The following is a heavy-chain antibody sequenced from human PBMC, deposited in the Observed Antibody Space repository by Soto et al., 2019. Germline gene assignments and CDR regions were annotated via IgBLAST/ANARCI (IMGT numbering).Heavy chain of an antibody. V-gene: IGHV1-69*06. Sequence: ASVKVSCKASGGTFSSYAISWVRQAPGQGLEWMGGIIPIFGTANYAQKFQGRVTITADKSTSTAYMELSSLRSEDTAVYYCARDLEDYYDSSGYYGPDAFDIWGQGTMVTVSS. J-gene: IGHJ3*02. CDR1: GGTFSSYA. CDR3: ARDLEDYYDSSGYYGPDAFDI. D-gene: IGHD3-22*01. CDR2: IIPIFGTA.